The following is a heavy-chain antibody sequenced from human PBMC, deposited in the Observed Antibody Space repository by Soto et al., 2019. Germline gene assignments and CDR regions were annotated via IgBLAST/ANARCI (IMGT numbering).Heavy chain of an antibody. V-gene: IGHV1-2*02. CDR2: INPKSGDK. D-gene: IGHD1-1*01. J-gene: IGHJ5*02. CDR3: ARDLFPAENNWNDEYNYFDP. CDR1: GYTFTGHI. Sequence: ASVKVSCKTSGYTFTGHIIHWLRQAPGQGLEWLGWINPKSGDKLYAQKFQGRVTMTRDTSISTVYMDLTRLTSDDTAVYYCARDLFPAENNWNDEYNYFDPWGQG.